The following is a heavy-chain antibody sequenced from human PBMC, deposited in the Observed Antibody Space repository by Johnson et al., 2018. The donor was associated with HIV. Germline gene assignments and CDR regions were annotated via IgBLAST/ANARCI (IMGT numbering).Heavy chain of an antibody. CDR1: GFSFSNYA. D-gene: IGHD6-19*01. Sequence: QVQLVESGGGVVQPGRSLRLSCAASGFSFSNYAMHWVRQAPGKGLEWVAVISNDGNSKYYTESLKGRITISKDNSMNTLYLQMNSLRLEDTAVYYCASLGYTSGWIVSDDGFDVWGQGTLVTVSS. CDR2: ISNDGNSK. V-gene: IGHV3-30-3*01. CDR3: ASLGYTSGWIVSDDGFDV. J-gene: IGHJ3*01.